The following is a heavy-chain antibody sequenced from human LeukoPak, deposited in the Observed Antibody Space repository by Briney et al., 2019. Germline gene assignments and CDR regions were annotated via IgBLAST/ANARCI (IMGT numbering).Heavy chain of an antibody. Sequence: SETLSLTCAVYDGSFSNYYCSWIRQPPGKGLEWIGEINHSGSTNYNPSLKSRVTISVDTSKNQFSLKLSSVTAADTAVYYCARGLPWGWLDYWGQGTLVTVSS. D-gene: IGHD7-27*01. CDR2: INHSGST. CDR3: ARGLPWGWLDY. CDR1: DGSFSNYY. J-gene: IGHJ4*02. V-gene: IGHV4-34*01.